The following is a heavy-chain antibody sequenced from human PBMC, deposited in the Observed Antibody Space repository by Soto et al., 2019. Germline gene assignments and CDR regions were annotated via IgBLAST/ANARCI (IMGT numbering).Heavy chain of an antibody. V-gene: IGHV3-15*01. Sequence: GGSLRLSCVASGFTFINSFMGWVRQAPGKGLEWVGRIKSKTDGGTTDYAAPVKGRFTISRDDSKNTLYLQMNSLKTEDTAVYYCTTRGYNWNDNFDYWGQGTLVTVYS. CDR2: IKSKTDGGTT. D-gene: IGHD1-1*01. CDR3: TTRGYNWNDNFDY. J-gene: IGHJ4*02. CDR1: GFTFINSF.